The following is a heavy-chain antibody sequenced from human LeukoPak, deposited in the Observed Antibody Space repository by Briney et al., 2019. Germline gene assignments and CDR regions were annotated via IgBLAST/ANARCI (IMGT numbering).Heavy chain of an antibody. D-gene: IGHD3-3*01. CDR2: ISGSGGST. CDR1: GFTFSSYA. J-gene: IGHJ4*02. Sequence: GGSLRLSCAASGFTFSSYAMSWVRQAPGKGLEWVSAISGSGGSTYYADSVKGRFTISRDNSKNTLYLQMNSLRAEDTAVYYCATTAHDFWSGYYPLDYWGQGTLVTVSS. CDR3: ATTAHDFWSGYYPLDY. V-gene: IGHV3-23*01.